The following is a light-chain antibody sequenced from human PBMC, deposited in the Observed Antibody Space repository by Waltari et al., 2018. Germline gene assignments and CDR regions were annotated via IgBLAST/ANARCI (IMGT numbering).Light chain of an antibody. V-gene: IGKV4-1*01. CDR1: QSVFYSSNDKNY. CDR2: WAS. CDR3: QQYYDNHPT. J-gene: IGKJ1*01. Sequence: DIVMTQSPDSLAVWLGERATINCKSSQSVFYSSNDKNYLAWYQQRPGQPPTILIYWASTRESGVPDRFSGSGSGTDFTLTISSLQAEDVAVYYCQQYYDNHPTFGQGTKVEIK.